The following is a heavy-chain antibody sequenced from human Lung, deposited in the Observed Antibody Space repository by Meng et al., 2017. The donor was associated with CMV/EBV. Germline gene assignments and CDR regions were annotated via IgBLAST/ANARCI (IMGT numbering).Heavy chain of an antibody. CDR1: GFPFSSYA. D-gene: IGHD1-26*01. V-gene: IGHV3-23*01. J-gene: IGHJ4*01. CDR2: ISGGGDRT. Sequence: SCAASGFPFSSYAMSWVRQAPGKGLEWVSAISGGGDRTYNADSVRGRFTISRDESKNTVYLQMSSLRAEDTAVYYCAKGPLRSGSYPSYFDYWGNGAXVTVSS. CDR3: AKGPLRSGSYPSYFDY.